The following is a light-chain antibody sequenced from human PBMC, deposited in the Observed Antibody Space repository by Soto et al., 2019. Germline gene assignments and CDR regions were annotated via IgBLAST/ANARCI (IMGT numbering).Light chain of an antibody. Sequence: DIQMTQSPSSLSASVGDTVTITCRASQSISLFLNWYQQKPGKAPKLLIYAASSLQSVVTSRFTVNGSWTDFTLTISSLQPEDFATYYCHQTDSIPETFGQGTKVEIK. J-gene: IGKJ1*01. CDR2: AAS. CDR1: QSISLF. CDR3: HQTDSIPET. V-gene: IGKV1-39*01.